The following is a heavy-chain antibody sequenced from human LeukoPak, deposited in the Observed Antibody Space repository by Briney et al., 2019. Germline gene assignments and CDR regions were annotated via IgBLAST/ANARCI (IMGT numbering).Heavy chain of an antibody. Sequence: SETLSLTCTVSGGSISSYYWSWIRQPPGKGLEWIEYIYYSGSTYYNPSLKSRVTISVDTSKNQFSLKLSSVTAADTAVYCCARASYYYMDVWGKGTTVTVSS. J-gene: IGHJ6*03. CDR2: IYYSGST. CDR1: GGSISSYY. CDR3: ARASYYYMDV. V-gene: IGHV4-59*12.